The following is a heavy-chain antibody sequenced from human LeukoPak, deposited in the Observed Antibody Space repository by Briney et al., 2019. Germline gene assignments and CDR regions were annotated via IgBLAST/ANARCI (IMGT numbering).Heavy chain of an antibody. CDR3: AKPARTDYADY. V-gene: IGHV3-21*04. D-gene: IGHD1-14*01. Sequence: GGSLRLSCAASGFTFSSYSMNWVRQAPGKGLEWVSSISSSSSYIYYADSVKGRFTISRDNAKNSLYLQINSLRAEDTAIYYCAKPARTDYADYWGQGTLVTVSS. J-gene: IGHJ4*02. CDR2: ISSSSSYI. CDR1: GFTFSSYS.